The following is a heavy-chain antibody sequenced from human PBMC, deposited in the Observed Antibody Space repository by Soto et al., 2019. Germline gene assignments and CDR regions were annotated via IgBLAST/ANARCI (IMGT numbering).Heavy chain of an antibody. D-gene: IGHD2-15*01. CDR2: MNPNSGNT. Sequence: QVQLVQSGAEVKKPGASVKVSCKASGYTFTSYDINWVRQAPGQVLEGMGWMNPNSGNTGYAQKFQGRVTMTRHTSICKSYMELSRPRSEDRAVDSCLSLHLGWRLGGWAYYFYSLDVWGQGTTVTVSS. CDR3: LSLHLGWRLGGWAYYFYSLDV. CDR1: GYTFTSYD. J-gene: IGHJ6*02. V-gene: IGHV1-8*01.